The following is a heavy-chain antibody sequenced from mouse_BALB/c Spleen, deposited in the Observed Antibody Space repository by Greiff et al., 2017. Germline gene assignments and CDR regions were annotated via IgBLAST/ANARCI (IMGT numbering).Heavy chain of an antibody. Sequence: VQLQQPGAELVKPGASVKLSCKASGYTFTSYWMHWVKQRPGQGLEWIGEIDPSDSYTNYNQKFKGKATLTVDKSSSTAYMQLSSLTSEDSAVYYCARGLGFFDYWGQGTTLTVSS. CDR2: IDPSDSYT. J-gene: IGHJ2*01. V-gene: IGHV1-69*02. CDR1: GYTFTSYW. CDR3: ARGLGFFDY. D-gene: IGHD3-3*01.